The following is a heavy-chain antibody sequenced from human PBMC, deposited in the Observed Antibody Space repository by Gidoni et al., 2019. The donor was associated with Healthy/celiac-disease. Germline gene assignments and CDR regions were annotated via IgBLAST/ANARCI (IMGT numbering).Heavy chain of an antibody. V-gene: IGHV1-24*01. Sequence: QVQLVQSGAEVKKPGASVKVSCKVSGYTITELSMHWVRQAPGKGLEWMGGFDPEDGETIYAQKFQGRVTMTEDTSTDTAYMELSSLRSEDTAVYYCATGATSHRHIAYYYYMDVWGKGTTVTVSS. J-gene: IGHJ6*03. D-gene: IGHD2-2*01. CDR2: FDPEDGET. CDR1: GYTITELS. CDR3: ATGATSHRHIAYYYYMDV.